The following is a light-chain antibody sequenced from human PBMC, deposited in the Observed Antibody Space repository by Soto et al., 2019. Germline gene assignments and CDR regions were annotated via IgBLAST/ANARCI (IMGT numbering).Light chain of an antibody. V-gene: IGKV4-1*01. CDR1: QILLHSKGYNY. J-gene: IGKJ1*01. CDR2: WAS. CDR3: QEYYFPPQT. Sequence: VMTQSPLSLPVTPGYPSSISFSSIQILLHSKGYNYLSWYQQRPGQPPKLLFYWASTRESGVPDRFSGSGSGTHFTLTITILQAEDVAVYCSQEYYFPPQTFGQGTKVDIK.